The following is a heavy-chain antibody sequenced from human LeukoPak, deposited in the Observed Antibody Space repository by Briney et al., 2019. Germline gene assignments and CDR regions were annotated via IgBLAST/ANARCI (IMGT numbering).Heavy chain of an antibody. CDR1: GFTFSNYW. Sequence: GGSLRLSCAASGFTFSNYWIHWVRQGPGKGLEWVSSISGGGSSTYYADSVKGRFTISRDNSKNTLYLQMNSLRAEDTAVYYCAKDRSMITFGGVTAFDYWGQGTLVTVSS. V-gene: IGHV3-23*01. J-gene: IGHJ4*02. CDR2: ISGGGSST. CDR3: AKDRSMITFGGVTAFDY. D-gene: IGHD3-16*01.